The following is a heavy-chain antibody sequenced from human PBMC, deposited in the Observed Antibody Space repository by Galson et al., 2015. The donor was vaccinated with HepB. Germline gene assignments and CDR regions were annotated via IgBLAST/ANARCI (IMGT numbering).Heavy chain of an antibody. J-gene: IGHJ1*01. V-gene: IGHV3-7*03. CDR1: GFTFSGYW. CDR3: ASSSSSGRYYLK. CDR2: VNEDGSWK. D-gene: IGHD1-26*01. Sequence: SLRLSCAASGFTFSGYWMAWVRQPPGKGLEWVANVNEDGSWKDYVDSVKGRFTISRDNAKKSLYLQMNSLGPEDTAVYYCASSSSSGRYYLKWGQGTLVTVSS.